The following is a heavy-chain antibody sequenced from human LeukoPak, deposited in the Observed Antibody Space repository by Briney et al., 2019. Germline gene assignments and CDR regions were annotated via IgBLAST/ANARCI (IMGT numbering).Heavy chain of an antibody. Sequence: PSETLSLTCTVSGGSISSGDYYWSWIRQPPGKGLEWIGYIYYSGSTYYNPSLKSRVTISVYTSKNQFSLKLSSVTAADTAVYYCARTRITMVRGVIIYYGMDVWGQGTTVTVSS. D-gene: IGHD3-10*01. V-gene: IGHV4-30-4*01. CDR2: IYYSGST. J-gene: IGHJ6*02. CDR1: GGSISSGDYY. CDR3: ARTRITMVRGVIIYYGMDV.